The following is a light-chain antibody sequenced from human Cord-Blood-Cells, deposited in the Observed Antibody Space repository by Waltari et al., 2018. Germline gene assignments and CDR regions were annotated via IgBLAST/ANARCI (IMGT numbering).Light chain of an antibody. CDR1: QGISSW. Sequence: IQMNPSPSSLAGSLRDRITITCRASQGISSWLAWYQQKPGKAPKLLIYAASSLQSGVPSRFSGSGSGTDFTLTISSLQPEDFATYYCQQANSFPVTFGQGTKLEIK. V-gene: IGKV1-12*01. CDR3: QQANSFPVT. J-gene: IGKJ2*01. CDR2: AAS.